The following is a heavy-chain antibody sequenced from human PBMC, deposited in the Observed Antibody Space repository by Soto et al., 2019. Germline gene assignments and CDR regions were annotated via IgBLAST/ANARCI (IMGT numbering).Heavy chain of an antibody. V-gene: IGHV1-3*01. CDR1: GYTFTSYA. CDR2: INAGNGNT. D-gene: IGHD2-2*02. J-gene: IGHJ6*02. Sequence: GASVKVSCKASGYTFTSYAMHWVRQAPGQRLEWMGWINAGNGNTKYSQKFQGWVTMTSDTSISTAYMELSRLRSDDTAVYYCARGGDIVVVPAAISAYYYYGMDVWGQGTTVTVSS. CDR3: ARGGDIVVVPAAISAYYYYGMDV.